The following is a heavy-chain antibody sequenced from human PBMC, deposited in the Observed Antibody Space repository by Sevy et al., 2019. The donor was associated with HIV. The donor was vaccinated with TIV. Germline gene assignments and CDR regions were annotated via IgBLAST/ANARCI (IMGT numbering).Heavy chain of an antibody. D-gene: IGHD3-22*01. CDR1: GYTFNNDW. J-gene: IGHJ4*02. CDR3: ARLEFFFYDTSGHYYPYFDY. CDR2: IYPGDSDT. Sequence: GESLKISCKGSGYTFNNDWIGWVRQMPGKGLEWMGSIYPGDSDTRYSPSFQGQVTISADKSISTAYLQWSNLKASDTAMYYCARLEFFFYDTSGHYYPYFDYWGQGTLVTVSS. V-gene: IGHV5-51*01.